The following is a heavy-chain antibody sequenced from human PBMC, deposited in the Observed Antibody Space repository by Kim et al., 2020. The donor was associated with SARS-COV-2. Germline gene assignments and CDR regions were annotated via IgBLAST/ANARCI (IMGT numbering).Heavy chain of an antibody. CDR1: GFTFSSYW. V-gene: IGHV3-7*01. CDR2: INPDESGK. Sequence: GGSLRLSCAASGFTFSSYWMIWVRQPPGKGLEWVATINPDESGKYYGDSVKGRFTISRDNAKNSLFRQLNSLRAEDPATYLCAFRPRANFPLHYWGQG. D-gene: IGHD1-1*01. J-gene: IGHJ4*02. CDR3: AFRPRANFPLHY.